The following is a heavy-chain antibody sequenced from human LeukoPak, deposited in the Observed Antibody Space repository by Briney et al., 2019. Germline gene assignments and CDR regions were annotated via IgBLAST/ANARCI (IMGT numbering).Heavy chain of an antibody. V-gene: IGHV4-61*02. Sequence: PSQTLSLTCTVSGGSISSGSYYWSWIRQPAGKGLEWIGRIYTSGSTNYNPSLKSRVTISVDKSKNQFSLKLSSVTAADTAVYYCASQLWSGYYYYYMDVWGKGTTVTVSS. J-gene: IGHJ6*03. CDR3: ASQLWSGYYYYYMDV. D-gene: IGHD3-3*01. CDR1: GGSISSGSYY. CDR2: IYTSGST.